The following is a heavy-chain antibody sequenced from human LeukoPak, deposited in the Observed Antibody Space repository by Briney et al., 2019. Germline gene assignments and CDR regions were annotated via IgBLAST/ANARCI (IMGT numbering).Heavy chain of an antibody. J-gene: IGHJ6*02. CDR3: ARDLGEGISGSYYKPYYYYGMDV. CDR1: GYTFTGYY. D-gene: IGHD3-10*01. Sequence: ASVKVSCKASGYTFTGYYMHWVRQAPGQGLEWMGWINPNSGGTNYAQKFQGRVTMTRDTSISTAYMELSRLRSDDTAVYYCARDLGEGISGSYYKPYYYYGMDVWGQGTTVTVSS. V-gene: IGHV1-2*02. CDR2: INPNSGGT.